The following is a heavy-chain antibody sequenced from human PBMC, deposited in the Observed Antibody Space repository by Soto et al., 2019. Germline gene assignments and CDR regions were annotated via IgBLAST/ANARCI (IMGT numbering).Heavy chain of an antibody. CDR2: IYHSGST. Sequence: SETPSLTCAVSSGSISSSNWWSWVRQPPGKGLEWIGEIYHSGSTNYNPSLKSRVTISVDKSKNQFSLKLSSVTAADTAVYYCARAGTAHYDFWSGYPNYYYYMDVWGKGTTVTVSS. V-gene: IGHV4-4*02. D-gene: IGHD3-3*01. J-gene: IGHJ6*03. CDR1: SGSISSSNW. CDR3: ARAGTAHYDFWSGYPNYYYYMDV.